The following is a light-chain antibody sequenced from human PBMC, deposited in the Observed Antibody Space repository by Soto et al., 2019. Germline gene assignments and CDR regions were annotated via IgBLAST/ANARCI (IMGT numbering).Light chain of an antibody. CDR2: GAS. Sequence: DIQMTQSPSTLSASVGDRVTITCRASQSISSWLAWYQQKPGKAPRLLIFGASSLESGVPSRFRGSGSGTEFTLTISSLQPDDYATYYCQHYNTYSQANTFGGGTKVEIK. CDR3: QHYNTYSQANT. V-gene: IGKV1-5*01. J-gene: IGKJ4*01. CDR1: QSISSW.